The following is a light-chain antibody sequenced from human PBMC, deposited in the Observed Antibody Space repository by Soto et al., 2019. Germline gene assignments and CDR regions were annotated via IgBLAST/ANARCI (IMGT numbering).Light chain of an antibody. CDR1: QSISTY. CDR2: AAS. CDR3: QQTCDTPRT. J-gene: IGKJ1*01. Sequence: DIQGTQSPSSLSASVGDRVTITCRASQSISTYLNWYQQKPGKAPKLLIYAASSLQSGVPSRFSGSGSGTDFTLTISSLQPEDFVTYYCQQTCDTPRTFGQGTKVDIK. V-gene: IGKV1-39*01.